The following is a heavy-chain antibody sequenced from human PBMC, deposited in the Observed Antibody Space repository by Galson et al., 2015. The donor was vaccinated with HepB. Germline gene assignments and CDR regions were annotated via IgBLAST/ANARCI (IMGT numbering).Heavy chain of an antibody. J-gene: IGHJ2*01. Sequence: SLRLSCAASGFTFDDYTMHWVRQAPGKGLEWVSLISWDGGSTYYADSVKGRLTISRDNSKNSLYLQMNSLRTEDTALYYCAKDIGKVTPRWFFDLWGRGTLVTVSS. V-gene: IGHV3-43*01. CDR1: GFTFDDYT. D-gene: IGHD2-21*02. CDR3: AKDIGKVTPRWFFDL. CDR2: ISWDGGST.